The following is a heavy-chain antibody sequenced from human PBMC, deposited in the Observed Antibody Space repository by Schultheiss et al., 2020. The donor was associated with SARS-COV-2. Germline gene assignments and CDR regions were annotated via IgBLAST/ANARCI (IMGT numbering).Heavy chain of an antibody. V-gene: IGHV4-61*01. CDR3: ARNLGYCCTCSWFDP. J-gene: IGHJ5*02. Sequence: SETLSLTCTVSGGSVSSGSYYWSWIRQPPGKGLEWIGYMYYSGSTNYNPSLKSRVTISLDTSMNQFSLKLSSVTAADTAVYYCARNLGYCCTCSWFDPWGQGTLVTVSS. D-gene: IGHD2-2*01. CDR1: GGSVSSGSYY. CDR2: MYYSGST.